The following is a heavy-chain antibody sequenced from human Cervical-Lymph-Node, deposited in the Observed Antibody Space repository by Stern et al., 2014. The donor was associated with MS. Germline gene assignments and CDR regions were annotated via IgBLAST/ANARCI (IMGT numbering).Heavy chain of an antibody. D-gene: IGHD2-2*01. CDR3: ATHAPGVVPAALDY. J-gene: IGHJ4*02. Sequence: QVTLRESGPTLVKPTQTLTLTCTFSGFSLSTRGVGVGWIRQPTGKALEWLAFIDWEDSKRYSPSLKNRLTITKDTSKNQVVLTMNNVDPVDTATFYCATHAPGVVPAALDYWGQGTLVTVS. CDR1: GFSLSTRGVG. V-gene: IGHV2-5*02. CDR2: IDWEDSK.